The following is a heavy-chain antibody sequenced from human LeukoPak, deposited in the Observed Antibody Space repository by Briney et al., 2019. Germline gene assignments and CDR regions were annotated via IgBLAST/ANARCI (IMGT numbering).Heavy chain of an antibody. D-gene: IGHD6-13*01. CDR2: ISWNSGSI. V-gene: IGHV3-9*01. CDR3: AKDIGGSSSAFDI. CDR1: GFTFDDYA. Sequence: GGSLRLSCAVSGFTFDDYAIPWVRQAPGKGLEWVSGISWNSGSIGYADSVKGRFTISRDNAKNSLYLQMNSLRAEDTALYYCAKDIGGSSSAFDIWGQGTMVTVSS. J-gene: IGHJ3*02.